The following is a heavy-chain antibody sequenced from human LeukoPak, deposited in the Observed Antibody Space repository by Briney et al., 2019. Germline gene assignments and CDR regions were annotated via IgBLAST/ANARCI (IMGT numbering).Heavy chain of an antibody. V-gene: IGHV5-51*01. CDR3: ARRALDGCIDT. J-gene: IGHJ5*02. D-gene: IGHD5-24*01. CDR1: GYTFTSHW. CDR2: IYPDDSDT. Sequence: GESLKISCKGSGYTFTSHWIVWVRQMPGKGLEWMGIIYPDDSDTRYRPSFQGQVTISADKSISTAYLQWSSLKASDTAMYYCARRALDGCIDTWGQGTLVTVSS.